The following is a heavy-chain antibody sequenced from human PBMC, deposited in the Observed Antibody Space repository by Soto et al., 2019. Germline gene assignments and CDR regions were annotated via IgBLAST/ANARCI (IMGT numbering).Heavy chain of an antibody. CDR2: IDYSGRT. D-gene: IGHD2-15*01. J-gene: IGHJ3*02. CDR3: ARGYCSAGSCYGDAFDI. Sequence: QVQLQESGPGLVKPSETLSLTCTVSGGSISSYYWIWIRQPPGKGLEWIGYIDYSGRTNDNPSLKSRVTISLDTPKNQFSLRLSSVTAADTAVYYCARGYCSAGSCYGDAFDIWGQGTMVTVSS. V-gene: IGHV4-59*08. CDR1: GGSISSYY.